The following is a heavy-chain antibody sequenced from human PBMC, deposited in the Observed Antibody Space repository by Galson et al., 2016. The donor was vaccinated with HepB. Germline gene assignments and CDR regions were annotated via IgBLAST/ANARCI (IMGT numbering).Heavy chain of an antibody. CDR2: IYYRGST. CDR3: ARESGYNFEY. Sequence: SETLSLTCTVSGGSISTYSWSWIRQPPGKGLEWIGYIYYRGSTIYNPSLKSRVTISVDTSKNQFSLKVSSVTAADTAVYYCARESGYNFEYWGQGTLVTVSA. D-gene: IGHD5-12*01. V-gene: IGHV4-59*12. J-gene: IGHJ4*02. CDR1: GGSISTYS.